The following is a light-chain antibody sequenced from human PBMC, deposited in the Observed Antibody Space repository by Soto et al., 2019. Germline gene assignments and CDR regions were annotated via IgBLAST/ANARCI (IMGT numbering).Light chain of an antibody. V-gene: IGKV3-20*01. CDR2: GAS. CDR1: QSVSSSY. CDR3: QQYGNSPQT. J-gene: IGKJ1*01. Sequence: EIVLTQSPGTLSLSPGERATLSCRASQSVSSSYLAWYQQRPGQAPRLLIYGASTRATGIPARFSGSGSGTDFTLTISSLEPEDSAVYYCQQYGNSPQTFGQGTKVEIK.